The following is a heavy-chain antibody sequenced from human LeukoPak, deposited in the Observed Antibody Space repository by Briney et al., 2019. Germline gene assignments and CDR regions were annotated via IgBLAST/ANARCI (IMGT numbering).Heavy chain of an antibody. Sequence: SETLSLTCAVYGGSFSGHYWSWIRQPPGKGLEWIGEINHSGSTNYNPSLKSRVTISVDTSKNQFSLKLSSVTAADTAVYYCARDRGYSYFVWSQGTLVTVSS. CDR1: GGSFSGHY. CDR3: ARDRGYSYFV. CDR2: INHSGST. V-gene: IGHV4-34*01. J-gene: IGHJ4*02. D-gene: IGHD5-18*01.